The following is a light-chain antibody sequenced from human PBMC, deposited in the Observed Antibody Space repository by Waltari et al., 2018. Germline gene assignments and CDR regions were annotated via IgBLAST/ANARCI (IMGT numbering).Light chain of an antibody. Sequence: QSALTQPRSVSGSPGQSVPISCTGTDRDFGCYPYVSWYQQRPGKVPTLILYYVSQRPSGVPDRFSGSKSGNTASLTISGLQPEDEADYYCCSYIGRFGTGTKVSVL. CDR2: YVS. J-gene: IGLJ1*01. CDR1: DRDFGCYPY. CDR3: CSYIGR. V-gene: IGLV2-11*01.